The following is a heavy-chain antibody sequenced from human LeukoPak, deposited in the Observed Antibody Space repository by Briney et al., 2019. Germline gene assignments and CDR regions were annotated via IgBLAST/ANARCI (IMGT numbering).Heavy chain of an antibody. V-gene: IGHV3-53*04. CDR3: ARGGGPFPFDF. D-gene: IGHD3-16*01. CDR2: IYTGGTT. CDR1: GFTVSSNY. J-gene: IGHJ4*02. Sequence: GGSLRLSCAASGFTVSSNYMGWVRQAPGEGLEWVSVIYTGGTTYYADSAKGRFTISRHNSKNTVYLQMNSLRAEDTAVYYGARGGGPFPFDFWGQGALVTVSS.